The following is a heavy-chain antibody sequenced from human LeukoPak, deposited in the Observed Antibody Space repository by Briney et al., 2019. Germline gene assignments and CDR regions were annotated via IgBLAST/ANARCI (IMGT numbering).Heavy chain of an antibody. CDR3: ARQTITVRGSFYYMDV. CDR1: GYSISSGYY. CDR2: IYHSGST. J-gene: IGHJ6*03. V-gene: IGHV4-38-2*02. D-gene: IGHD3-10*01. Sequence: SETLSLTCTVSGYSISSGYYWGWIRQPPGKGLEWIGSIYHSGSTYYNPSLKSRVTISVDTSKNQLSLKLSSVTAADTAVYYCARQTITVRGSFYYMDVWGKGTTVTISS.